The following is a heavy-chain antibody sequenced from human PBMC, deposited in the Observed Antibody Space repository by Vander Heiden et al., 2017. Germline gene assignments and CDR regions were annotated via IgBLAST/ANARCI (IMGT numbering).Heavy chain of an antibody. J-gene: IGHJ5*02. CDR1: GYAFETYG. V-gene: IGHV1-18*01. D-gene: IGHD6-13*01. Sequence: QPQLVQSGAEVKKLGASVKVSCETSGYAFETYGISWVRQAPGQGPEWMGWISGYNANTKYAQKFQGRVTLWTDTSTSTAYMELKSLRSDDTAFYYCARDSSSWRGAHWLAPWGQGTLVTVSS. CDR2: ISGYNANT. CDR3: ARDSSSWRGAHWLAP.